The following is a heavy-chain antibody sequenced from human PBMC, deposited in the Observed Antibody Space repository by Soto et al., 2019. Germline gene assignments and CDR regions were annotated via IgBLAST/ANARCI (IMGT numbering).Heavy chain of an antibody. J-gene: IGHJ6*03. CDR3: ARSTLTEALYYYYYYMDV. CDR1: GFTVSSNY. CDR2: IYSGGST. Sequence: GGSLRLSCAASGFTVSSNYMSWVRQAPGKGLEWVSVIYSGGSTYYADSVKGRCTITRHNSKNTLYLQMNSLRAEDTAAYYCARSTLTEALYYYYYYMDVWGKGTTVTVSS. D-gene: IGHD7-27*01. V-gene: IGHV3-53*04.